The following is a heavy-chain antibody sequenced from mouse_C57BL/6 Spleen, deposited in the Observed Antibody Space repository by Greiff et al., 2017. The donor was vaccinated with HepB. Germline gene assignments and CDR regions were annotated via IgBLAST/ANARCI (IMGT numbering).Heavy chain of an antibody. Sequence: QVQLQQSGAELVMPGASVKLSCKASGYTFTSYWMHWVKQRPGQGLEWIGEIDPSDSYTNYNQKFKGKSTLTVDKSSSTAYMQLSSLTSEDSAVYYCARRGSDWYFDVWGTGTTVTVSS. V-gene: IGHV1-69*01. J-gene: IGHJ1*03. CDR2: IDPSDSYT. CDR3: ARRGSDWYFDV. CDR1: GYTFTSYW.